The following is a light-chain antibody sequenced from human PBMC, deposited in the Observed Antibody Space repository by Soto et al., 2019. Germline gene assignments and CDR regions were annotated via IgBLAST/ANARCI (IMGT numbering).Light chain of an antibody. CDR3: QQYNNWPYT. V-gene: IGKV3-15*01. CDR2: GAS. J-gene: IGKJ2*01. Sequence: EIVMTQSPDTLSVSPGERATLSCRASQSVSSNLAGYQQKPGQAPRLLIFGASTRATGIPARFSGSGSGTEFTLTISSLQSEDFAVYHCQQYNNWPYTFGQGTTLEIK. CDR1: QSVSSN.